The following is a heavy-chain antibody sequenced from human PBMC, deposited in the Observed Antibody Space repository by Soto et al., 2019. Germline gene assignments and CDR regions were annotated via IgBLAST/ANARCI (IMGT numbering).Heavy chain of an antibody. CDR1: GFTFSSYG. CDR3: ANKEFGYGYGHDAFDI. V-gene: IGHV3-30*18. Sequence: QVQLVESGGGVVQPGRSLRLSCAASGFTFSSYGMHWVRQAPGKGLEWVAVISYDGSNKYYADSVKGRFTISRDNSKNTLYLQMNSLRAEDTAVYYCANKEFGYGYGHDAFDIWGQGTMVTVSS. J-gene: IGHJ3*02. D-gene: IGHD5-18*01. CDR2: ISYDGSNK.